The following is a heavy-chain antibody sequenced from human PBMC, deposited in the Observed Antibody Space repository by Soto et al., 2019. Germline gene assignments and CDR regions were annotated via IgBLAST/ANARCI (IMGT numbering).Heavy chain of an antibody. Sequence: GESLKISCAASGFTFSSYSMNWVRQAPGKGLEWVSSISSSSSYIYYADSVKGRFTISRDNAKNSLYLQMNSLRAEDTAVYYCARVGTYYYDSSGPRGYYYYYGMDVWGQGTTVTVSS. CDR2: ISSSSSYI. D-gene: IGHD3-22*01. J-gene: IGHJ6*02. V-gene: IGHV3-21*01. CDR3: ARVGTYYYDSSGPRGYYYYYGMDV. CDR1: GFTFSSYS.